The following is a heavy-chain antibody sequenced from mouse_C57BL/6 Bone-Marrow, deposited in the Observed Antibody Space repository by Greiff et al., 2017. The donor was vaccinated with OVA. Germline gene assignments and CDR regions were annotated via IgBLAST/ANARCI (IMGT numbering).Heavy chain of an antibody. V-gene: IGHV3-6*01. D-gene: IGHD1-1*01. J-gene: IGHJ1*03. CDR2: ISYDGSN. CDR3: ARVSTVVGYFDV. Sequence: VQLKESGPGLVKPSPSLSLTCSVTGYSITSGYYWNWIRQFPGNKLEWMGYISYDGSNNYNPSLKNRISITRDTSKNQFFLKLNSVTTEDTATYYCARVSTVVGYFDVWGTGTTVTVSS. CDR1: GYSITSGYY.